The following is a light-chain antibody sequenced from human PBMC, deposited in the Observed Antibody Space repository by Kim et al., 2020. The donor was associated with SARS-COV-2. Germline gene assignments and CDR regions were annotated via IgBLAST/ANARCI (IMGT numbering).Light chain of an antibody. CDR2: GTS. CDR3: QQYGSSPTWT. J-gene: IGKJ1*01. CDR1: QSVSSIF. Sequence: SPGERATLSCRASQSVSSIFSAWYQQRPGQAPRLLISGTSRRATGIPDRFSGSGSGTDFTLTISKLEPEDFAVYYCQQYGSSPTWTFGQGTKVEI. V-gene: IGKV3-20*01.